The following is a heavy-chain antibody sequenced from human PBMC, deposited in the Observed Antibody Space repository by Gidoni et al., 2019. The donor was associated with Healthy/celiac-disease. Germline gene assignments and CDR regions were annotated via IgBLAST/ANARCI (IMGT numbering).Heavy chain of an antibody. CDR3: AKDRSGSSSTYFDY. Sequence: EVQLVDSGGGLVQPGRSLRLSCAAAGFHFGDCAMTWVRQAPGKDLEWVSGISGNSGSIGYADSVKGRFTISRDNAKNSLYLQMNSLRAEDTALYYCAKDRSGSSSTYFDYWGQGTLVTVSS. CDR1: GFHFGDCA. J-gene: IGHJ4*02. V-gene: IGHV3-9*01. D-gene: IGHD6-6*01. CDR2: ISGNSGSI.